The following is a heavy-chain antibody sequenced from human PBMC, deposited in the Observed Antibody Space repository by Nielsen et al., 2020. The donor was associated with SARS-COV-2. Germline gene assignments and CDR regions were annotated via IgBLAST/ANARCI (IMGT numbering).Heavy chain of an antibody. CDR1: GFTFSDYY. J-gene: IGHJ4*02. CDR2: IRGGSTYT. Sequence: GGSLRLSCAASGFTFSDYYMSWFRQAPGKGLEWISYIRGGSTYTNYADSVKGRFTISRDDAKNSLYLQMNSLRAEDTAVYYCAREGRDLPLDYWGQGVLVTVSS. V-gene: IGHV3-11*05. D-gene: IGHD3/OR15-3a*01. CDR3: AREGRDLPLDY.